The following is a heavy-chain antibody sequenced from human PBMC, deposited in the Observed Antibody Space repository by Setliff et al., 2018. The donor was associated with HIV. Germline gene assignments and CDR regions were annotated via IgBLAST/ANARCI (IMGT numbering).Heavy chain of an antibody. V-gene: IGHV3-20*04. J-gene: IGHJ6*02. Sequence: GGSLRLSCAASGFRFDDYGMSWVRQAPGKGLDWVSGINWNGGSTGYADSVKGRFSISRDNSKNTLYLQMNSLRAEDTVVYYCAKDYDMDVWGQGTMVTVSS. CDR2: INWNGGST. CDR1: GFRFDDYG. CDR3: AKDYDMDV.